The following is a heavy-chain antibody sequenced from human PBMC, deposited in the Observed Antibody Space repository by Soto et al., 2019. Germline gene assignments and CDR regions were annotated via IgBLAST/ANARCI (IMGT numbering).Heavy chain of an antibody. J-gene: IGHJ6*02. Sequence: SETLSLTCAVYGGSFSGYYWTWIRQPPGTGLEWIGEINHSGSTNYNPSLKSRVTISVDTSKNQFSLKLTSVTAADTAVYYCARDCPVGSVLGAYYYGMDVWGQGTTVTVSS. D-gene: IGHD3-3*02. CDR2: INHSGST. CDR3: ARDCPVGSVLGAYYYGMDV. V-gene: IGHV4-34*01. CDR1: GGSFSGYY.